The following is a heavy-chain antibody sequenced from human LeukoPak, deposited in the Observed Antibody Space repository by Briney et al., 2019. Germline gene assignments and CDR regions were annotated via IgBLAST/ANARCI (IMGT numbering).Heavy chain of an antibody. CDR1: GFTFKTHA. V-gene: IGHV3-23*01. J-gene: IGHJ6*02. Sequence: GGSLRLSCAASGFTFKTHAMSWVRQAPGKGLEWVSRIDDSGVIRSYADSVKGRFTISRGNSKMTLTLQMNSLRAEDTAVYYCAKRLKRNYYYHYAMDVWGQGTTVTVSS. CDR3: AKRLKRNYYYHYAMDV. D-gene: IGHD3-22*01. CDR2: IDDSGVIR.